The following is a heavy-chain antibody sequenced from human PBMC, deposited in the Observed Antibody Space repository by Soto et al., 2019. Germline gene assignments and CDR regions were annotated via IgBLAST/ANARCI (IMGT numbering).Heavy chain of an antibody. CDR1: GYSFSGYW. CDR3: ARQIYDSDTGPNFQYYFDS. D-gene: IGHD3-22*01. V-gene: IGHV5-10-1*01. J-gene: IGHJ4*02. Sequence: XESLKISCKGCGYSFSGYWITWVRQKPGKGLEWMGRIDPSDSQTYYSPSFRGHVTISATKSITTVFLQWSSLRASDTAMYYCARQIYDSDTGPNFQYYFDSWGKGTPVTVSS. CDR2: IDPSDSQT.